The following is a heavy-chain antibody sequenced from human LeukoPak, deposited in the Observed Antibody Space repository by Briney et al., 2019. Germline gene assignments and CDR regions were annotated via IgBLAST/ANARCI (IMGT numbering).Heavy chain of an antibody. J-gene: IGHJ4*02. V-gene: IGHV4-61*09. CDR1: GGSISSSNYH. D-gene: IGHD5-18*01. CDR3: AKDLLGGGYSYGYGVSGDDY. CDR2: IYTSGNT. Sequence: PSESLSLTCTVSGGSISSSNYHWSWIRQPAGKELEWIGHIYTSGNTNYNPSLKSRVTISVDTSKNQFSLNVKSVTAADTAVYYCAKDLLGGGYSYGYGVSGDDYWGQGTLVTVSS.